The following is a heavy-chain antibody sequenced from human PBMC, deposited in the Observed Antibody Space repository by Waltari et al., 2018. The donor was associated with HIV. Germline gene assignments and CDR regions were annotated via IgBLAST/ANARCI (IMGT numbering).Heavy chain of an antibody. V-gene: IGHV5-51*01. J-gene: IGHJ4*02. CDR3: ARASQWLEGVFDY. CDR1: GYSFTSYW. D-gene: IGHD6-19*01. Sequence: EVQLVQSGAEVKKPGESLKISCKGSGYSFTSYWIDWVRQMPGKGLEWMGIIFPGDSETRYNPSFQGQITISTDKSISTAYLQWSSLKASDTAMYYCARASQWLEGVFDYWGQGTLVTVSS. CDR2: IFPGDSET.